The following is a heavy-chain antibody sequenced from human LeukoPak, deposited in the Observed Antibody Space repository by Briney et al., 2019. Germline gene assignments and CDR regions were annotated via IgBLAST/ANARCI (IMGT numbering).Heavy chain of an antibody. CDR1: GFTFSSYA. D-gene: IGHD2-2*01. Sequence: GGSLRLSCAASGFTFSSYAMSWVRRAPGKGLEWVSAISGSGGSTYYADSVKGRFTISRDNSKNTLYLQMNSLRAEDTAVYYCAKDAAIVVVPAAPTGWYFDLWGRGTLVTVSS. CDR3: AKDAAIVVVPAAPTGWYFDL. CDR2: ISGSGGST. V-gene: IGHV3-23*01. J-gene: IGHJ2*01.